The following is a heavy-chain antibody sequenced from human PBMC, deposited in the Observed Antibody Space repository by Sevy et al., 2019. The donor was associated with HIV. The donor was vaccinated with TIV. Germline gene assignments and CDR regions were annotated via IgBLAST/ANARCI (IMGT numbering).Heavy chain of an antibody. CDR2: VSFGCGKI. V-gene: IGHV3-23*01. CDR3: AREGCSKPHDY. Sequence: GGSLRLSCVASGFNFNIYSFSWVRQTPGKGLEWVSTVSFGCGKINYADSVQGRFTISRDDSKNTLYLEMNSLRVEDTAIYYCAREGCSKPHDYWGQGTLVTVSS. J-gene: IGHJ4*02. CDR1: GFNFNIYS. D-gene: IGHD3-10*02.